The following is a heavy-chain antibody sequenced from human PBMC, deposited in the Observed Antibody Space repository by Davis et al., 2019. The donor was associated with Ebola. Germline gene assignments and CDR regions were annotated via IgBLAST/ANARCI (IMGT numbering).Heavy chain of an antibody. CDR3: ARLPYYDILTGSYYFDY. CDR1: GGSFSGYY. Sequence: PSETLSLTCAVYGGSFSGYYWSWIRQPPGKGLEWIGEINHSGSTNYNPSLKSRVTISVDTSKNQFSLKLSSVTAADTAVYYCARLPYYDILTGSYYFDYWGQGTLVTVSS. V-gene: IGHV4-34*01. D-gene: IGHD3-9*01. CDR2: INHSGST. J-gene: IGHJ4*02.